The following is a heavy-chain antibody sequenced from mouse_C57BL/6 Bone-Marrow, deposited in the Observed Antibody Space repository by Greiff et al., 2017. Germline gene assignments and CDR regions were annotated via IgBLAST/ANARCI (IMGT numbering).Heavy chain of an antibody. D-gene: IGHD2-12*01. Sequence: EVQLVESEGGLVQPGSSMKLSCTASGFTFSDYYMAWVRQVPEKGLEWVANINYDGSSTYYLDSLKSRFIISRDNAKNILYLQMSNLKSEDTATYYGERGENVNRSNDDAMDYWGQGTSVTVSS. CDR1: GFTFSDYY. CDR3: ERGENVNRSNDDAMDY. CDR2: INYDGSST. V-gene: IGHV5-16*01. J-gene: IGHJ4*01.